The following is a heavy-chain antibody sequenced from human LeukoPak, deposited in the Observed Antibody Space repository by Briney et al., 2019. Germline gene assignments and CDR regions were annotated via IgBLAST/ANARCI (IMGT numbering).Heavy chain of an antibody. J-gene: IGHJ5*02. Sequence: GGSLRLSCAASGFSFSGAWMSWVRQAPGKRLEWVGRVKGKTDGGTTDYAAPVRGRFTISRDDSKNTLYLQMNSLKIEDTAVYSCSTANKGYFSWGQGTLVTVSS. CDR1: GFSFSGAW. D-gene: IGHD1-26*01. CDR2: VKGKTDGGTT. V-gene: IGHV3-15*01. CDR3: STANKGYFS.